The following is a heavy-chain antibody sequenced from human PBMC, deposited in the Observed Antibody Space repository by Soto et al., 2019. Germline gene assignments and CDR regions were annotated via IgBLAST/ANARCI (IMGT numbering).Heavy chain of an antibody. Sequence: GGSLRLSCAASGFTFSSYAMSWVRQAPGKGLEWVSAISGSGGSTYYADSVKGRFTISRDNSKNTLYLQMNGLRAEDTAVYYCAKATYDILTGYWYFDLWGRGTLVTVSS. D-gene: IGHD3-9*01. CDR3: AKATYDILTGYWYFDL. V-gene: IGHV3-23*01. CDR2: ISGSGGST. CDR1: GFTFSSYA. J-gene: IGHJ2*01.